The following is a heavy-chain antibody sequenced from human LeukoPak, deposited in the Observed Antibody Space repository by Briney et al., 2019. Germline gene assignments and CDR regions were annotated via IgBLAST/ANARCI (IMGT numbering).Heavy chain of an antibody. Sequence: GGSLRLSCAASGFTFSSYEMNWVRQAPGKGLEWVSYISSSGSTIYYADSVKGRFTISRDNAKNSLYLQMNSLRAEDTAVYYCARDNRAGYNYYYYYGMDVWGQGTTVTVSS. CDR3: ARDNRAGYNYYYYYGMDV. D-gene: IGHD5-24*01. V-gene: IGHV3-48*03. J-gene: IGHJ6*02. CDR1: GFTFSSYE. CDR2: ISSSGSTI.